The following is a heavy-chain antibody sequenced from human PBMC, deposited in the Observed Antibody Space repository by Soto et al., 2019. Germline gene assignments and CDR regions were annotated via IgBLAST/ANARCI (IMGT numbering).Heavy chain of an antibody. CDR3: ARAWYYYYYGMDV. V-gene: IGHV4-30-4*01. Sequence: QVQLQESGPGLVKPSQTLSLTCTVSGGSISSGDYYWRWIRQSPGKGLEYIGYIYYSGSTYYNPSLKSRVIISVDTSKTQFSLKLSSVTAADTAVYYCARAWYYYYYGMDVWGQGTTVTVSS. CDR1: GGSISSGDYY. J-gene: IGHJ6*02. CDR2: IYYSGST.